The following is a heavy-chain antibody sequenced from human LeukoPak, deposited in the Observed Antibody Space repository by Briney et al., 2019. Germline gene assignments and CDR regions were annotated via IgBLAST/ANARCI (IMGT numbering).Heavy chain of an antibody. V-gene: IGHV3-23*01. CDR3: AKAASDTIFGVVIIHEYYFDY. CDR1: GFTFSSYA. D-gene: IGHD3-3*01. J-gene: IGHJ4*02. CDR2: ISGSGGST. Sequence: PGGSLRLSCAASGFTFSSYAMSWVRQAPGKGLEWVSAISGSGGSTYYADSVKGRFTISRDNSKNTLYLQMNSLRAEDTAVYYCAKAASDTIFGVVIIHEYYFDYWGQGTLATVSS.